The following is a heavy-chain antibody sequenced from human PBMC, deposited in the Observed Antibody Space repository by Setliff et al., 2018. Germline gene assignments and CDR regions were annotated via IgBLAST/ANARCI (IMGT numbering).Heavy chain of an antibody. Sequence: GGSLRLSCVGSGIILDDYAMHWVRQVPGKGLEWVSGISWNSGSMGYADSVKGRFTISRDNAKNSLYLQMNSLRAEDTALYYCAKGSTGLLYYYYMDVWGKGTTVTVSS. CDR1: GIILDDYA. CDR2: ISWNSGSM. V-gene: IGHV3-9*01. CDR3: AKGSTGLLYYYYMDV. J-gene: IGHJ6*03. D-gene: IGHD1-1*01.